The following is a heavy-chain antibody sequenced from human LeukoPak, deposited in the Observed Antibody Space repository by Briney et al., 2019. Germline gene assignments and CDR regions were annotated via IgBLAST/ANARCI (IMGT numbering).Heavy chain of an antibody. CDR3: TRGAGWLIDY. CDR1: DDSISDYY. CDR2: FHNSGTS. V-gene: IGHV4-59*01. D-gene: IGHD3-16*01. Sequence: SETLSLTCTVSDDSISDYYRGWIRQPPGKGLEWIGYFHNSGTSTYNPSLKSRVTISADTSKNQFSLKLNSLTTADTAVYYCTRGAGWLIDYWGQGILVTVSA. J-gene: IGHJ4*02.